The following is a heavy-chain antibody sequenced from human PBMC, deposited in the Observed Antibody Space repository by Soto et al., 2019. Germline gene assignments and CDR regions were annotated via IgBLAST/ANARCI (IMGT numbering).Heavy chain of an antibody. J-gene: IGHJ5*02. CDR1: GDSIISSDFY. Sequence: SETLSLTCTVSGDSIISSDFYWGWLRQPPGKGLEWIGSIFYLGSSYYNPSIKSRVTMSVDTSKNQFSLRLRSVTAADTAYWFDPWGQGIMVTVSS. V-gene: IGHV4-39*01. CDR2: IFYLGSS. CDR3: P.